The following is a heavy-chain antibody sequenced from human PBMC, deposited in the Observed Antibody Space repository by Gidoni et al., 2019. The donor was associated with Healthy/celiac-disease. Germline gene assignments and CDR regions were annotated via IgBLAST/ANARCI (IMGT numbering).Heavy chain of an antibody. V-gene: IGHV3-15*01. CDR2: IKSKTDGGTT. D-gene: IGHD1-26*01. CDR1: GFPFSNAW. J-gene: IGHJ4*02. Sequence: EVQLVESGGGLVKPGGSLRLSCAASGFPFSNAWMSWVRQAPGKGLEWVGRIKSKTDGGTTDYAAPVKGRFTISRDDSKNTLYLQMNSLKTEDTAVYYCTTDGPGGSYLIPRVDYWGQGTLVTVSS. CDR3: TTDGPGGSYLIPRVDY.